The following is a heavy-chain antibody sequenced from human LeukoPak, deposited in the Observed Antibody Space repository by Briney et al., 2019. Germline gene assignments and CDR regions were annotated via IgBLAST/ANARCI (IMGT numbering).Heavy chain of an antibody. D-gene: IGHD1-7*01. CDR3: AKLGGTSRFDP. CDR1: GFTFISYW. Sequence: PGGSLRLSCGASGFTFISYWMSWVRQAPGRGLEWVANIKQDGSEKDYVDSVKGRFTISRDNAKNSLYLQMTNLRAEDTAIYYCAKLGGTSRFDPWGQGTLVSVSS. V-gene: IGHV3-7*01. CDR2: IKQDGSEK. J-gene: IGHJ5*02.